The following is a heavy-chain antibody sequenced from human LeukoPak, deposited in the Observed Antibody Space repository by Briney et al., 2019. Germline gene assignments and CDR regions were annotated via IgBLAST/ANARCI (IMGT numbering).Heavy chain of an antibody. CDR3: ARDSAAAIAVAGRPPFDY. V-gene: IGHV3-21*01. CDR1: GFTFSSYS. D-gene: IGHD6-19*01. CDR2: ISSSSSYI. J-gene: IGHJ4*02. Sequence: PGGSLRLSCAASGFTFSSYSMNWVRQAPGKGLEWVSSISSSSSYIYYADSVKGRFTISRDNAKNSLYLQMNSLRAEDTAVYYCARDSAAAIAVAGRPPFDYWGQGTLVTVSS.